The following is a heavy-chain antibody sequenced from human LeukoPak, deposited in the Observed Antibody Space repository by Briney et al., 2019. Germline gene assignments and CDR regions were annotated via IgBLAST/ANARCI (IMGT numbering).Heavy chain of an antibody. Sequence: ASVKVSCKASGYTFTTYYMHWVRQAPGQGLVWMGLINPSGGGTRYAQKFQGRVTMTRDTSTSTVYMELSSLRSEDAAVYYCASGYKTVSVFDHWGQGTLVTVSS. CDR2: INPSGGGT. D-gene: IGHD5-24*01. CDR1: GYTFTTYY. V-gene: IGHV1-46*01. CDR3: ASGYKTVSVFDH. J-gene: IGHJ4*02.